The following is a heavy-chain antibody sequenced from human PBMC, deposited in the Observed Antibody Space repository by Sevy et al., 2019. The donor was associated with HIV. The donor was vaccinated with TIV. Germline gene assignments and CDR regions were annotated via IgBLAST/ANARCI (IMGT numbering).Heavy chain of an antibody. CDR1: GFTFSSYG. J-gene: IGHJ5*02. CDR3: ARDADPLVVPAAIPVNWFDP. D-gene: IGHD2-2*02. V-gene: IGHV3-21*01. CDR2: FSSSSSYI. Sequence: GGSLRLSCAASGFTFSSYGMNWVRQAPGKGLEWVSSFSSSSSYIYYADSVKGRFTISRDNAKNSLYLQMNSLRAEDTAVYYCARDADPLVVPAAIPVNWFDPWGQGTLVTVSS.